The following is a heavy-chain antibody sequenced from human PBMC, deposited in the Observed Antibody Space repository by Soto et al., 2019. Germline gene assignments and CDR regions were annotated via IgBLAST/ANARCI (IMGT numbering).Heavy chain of an antibody. CDR2: ISAYNGNT. Sequence: QVQLVQSGAEVKKPGASVKVSCKASGYTFTSYGLSWVRQAPGQGLEWMGWISAYNGNTNYAQKLQGRVTMTTDTSTSTAYMELRSLRSDDTAVYYCAREGDGGYCSGGSCYSGYYYYYYGMDVWGQGTTVTVAS. J-gene: IGHJ6*02. CDR1: GYTFTSYG. D-gene: IGHD2-15*01. CDR3: AREGDGGYCSGGSCYSGYYYYYYGMDV. V-gene: IGHV1-18*01.